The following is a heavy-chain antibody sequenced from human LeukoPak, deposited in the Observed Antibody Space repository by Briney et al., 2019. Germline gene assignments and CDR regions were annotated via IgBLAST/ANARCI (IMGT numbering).Heavy chain of an antibody. V-gene: IGHV3-9*01. CDR2: ISWNSGSI. J-gene: IGHJ4*02. CDR3: ARAAASGSGSYLFDY. D-gene: IGHD3-10*01. Sequence: GGSLRLSCAASGFTIDDYAMHWVRQAPGKGLAWVSRISWNSGSIGYADSVKGRFTISRDNAKNSLYLQMNSLRAEDTALYYCARAAASGSGSYLFDYWGQGTLVTVSS. CDR1: GFTIDDYA.